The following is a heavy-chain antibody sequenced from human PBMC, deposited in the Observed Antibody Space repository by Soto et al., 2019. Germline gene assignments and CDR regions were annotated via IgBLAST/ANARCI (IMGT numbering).Heavy chain of an antibody. J-gene: IGHJ4*02. CDR2: ISSSSSTI. D-gene: IGHD3-10*01. CDR1: GFTFISYS. V-gene: IGHV3-48*01. CDR3: ARDRGADFDY. Sequence: EVQLVESGGGLVQPGGSLRLSCAASGFTFISYSMNWVREAPGKGLEWVSYISSSSSTIYYAGSVKGRFTISRDNAKNSLYLQMNSLKAEDTAVYYCARDRGADFDYWGQGTLVTVSS.